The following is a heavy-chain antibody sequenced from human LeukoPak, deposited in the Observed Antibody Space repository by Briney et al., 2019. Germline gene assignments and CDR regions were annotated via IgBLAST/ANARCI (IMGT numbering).Heavy chain of an antibody. V-gene: IGHV3-33*06. Sequence: GGSLRLSGAASGFTCGNYGMHWVRQAPGKVLESVAVIWYDGINKYYADSVKGRFTISRDNSKNTLYLQMNSLRAEDTAVYYCAKEKDGVMRSWFDPWGQGTLVTVSS. J-gene: IGHJ5*02. CDR2: IWYDGINK. CDR3: AKEKDGVMRSWFDP. CDR1: GFTCGNYG. D-gene: IGHD2-15*01.